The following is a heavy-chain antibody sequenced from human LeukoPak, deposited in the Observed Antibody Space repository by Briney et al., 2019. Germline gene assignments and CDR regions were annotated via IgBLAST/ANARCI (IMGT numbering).Heavy chain of an antibody. CDR3: ARSGKRSGYFGWFDP. CDR1: GYTFTSYG. J-gene: IGHJ5*02. V-gene: IGHV1-18*01. D-gene: IGHD3-22*01. Sequence: ASVKVSCKASGYTFTSYGISWVRQAPGQGPEWMGWISAYSTYNGNTNYAQKFQGRVTMTTDTSTSTAYMELRSLRSDDTAVYYCARSGKRSGYFGWFDPWGQGTLVTVSS. CDR2: ISAYSTYNGNT.